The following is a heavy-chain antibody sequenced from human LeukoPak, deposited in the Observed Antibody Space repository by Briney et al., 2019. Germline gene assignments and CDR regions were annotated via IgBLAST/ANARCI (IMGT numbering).Heavy chain of an antibody. D-gene: IGHD6-19*01. V-gene: IGHV1-46*01. Sequence: ASGKVSCKASGYTFTSYYMHWVRQAPGQGLEWMGIINPSGGSTSYAQKFQGRVTMTRDMSTSTVYMELSSLRSEDTAVYYCARGSSGWYFFLDWGQGTLVTVSS. CDR3: ARGSSGWYFFLD. CDR2: INPSGGST. J-gene: IGHJ4*02. CDR1: GYTFTSYY.